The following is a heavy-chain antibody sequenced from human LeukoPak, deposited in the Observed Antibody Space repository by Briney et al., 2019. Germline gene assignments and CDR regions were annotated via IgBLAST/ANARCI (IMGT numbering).Heavy chain of an antibody. V-gene: IGHV4-39*07. D-gene: IGHD3-10*01. CDR2: IYHSGST. CDR1: GGSISSGGYY. CDR3: ARWSLRDFDY. Sequence: SETLSLTCTVSGGSISSGGYYWGWIRQPPGKGLEWIGSIYHSGSTYYNPSLKSRVTISVDTSKNQFSLKLSSVTAADTAVYYCARWSLRDFDYWGQGTLVTVSS. J-gene: IGHJ4*02.